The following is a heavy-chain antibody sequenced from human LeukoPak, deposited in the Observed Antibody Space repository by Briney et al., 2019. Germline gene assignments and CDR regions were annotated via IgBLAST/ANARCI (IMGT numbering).Heavy chain of an antibody. CDR2: MYSGGAT. D-gene: IGHD3-10*01. CDR1: GFTVSTNY. Sequence: GGSLRLSCAASGFTVSTNYMSWVRQAPGKGLEWVSVMYSGGATYYADSVKGRFTISRHNSENTLYLQMNSLRPEDTAVYYCARADSQGNWYFDLWGRGTLVAVSS. J-gene: IGHJ2*01. V-gene: IGHV3-53*04. CDR3: ARADSQGNWYFDL.